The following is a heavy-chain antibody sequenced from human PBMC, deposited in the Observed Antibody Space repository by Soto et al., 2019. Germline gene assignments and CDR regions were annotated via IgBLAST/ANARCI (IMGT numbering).Heavy chain of an antibody. CDR2: INHSGST. Sequence: SETLSLTCAVYGGSFSGYYWSWIRQPPGKGLEWIGEINHSGSTNYNPSLKSRVTISVDTSKNQFSLKLSSVTAADTAVYYCARGRDDPSFGWFDPWGQGTLVTVSS. V-gene: IGHV4-34*01. CDR1: GGSFSGYY. D-gene: IGHD3-3*01. J-gene: IGHJ5*02. CDR3: ARGRDDPSFGWFDP.